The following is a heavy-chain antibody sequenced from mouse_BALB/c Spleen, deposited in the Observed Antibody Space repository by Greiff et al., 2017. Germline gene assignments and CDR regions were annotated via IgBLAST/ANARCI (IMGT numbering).Heavy chain of an antibody. CDR2: IWGGGST. CDR1: GFSLSRYS. CDR3: AGEDGKDYAMDY. J-gene: IGHJ4*01. D-gene: IGHD2-1*01. V-gene: IGHV2-6-4*01. Sequence: VHLVESGPGLVAPSQSLTITCTVSGFSLSRYSVHWVRQPPGKGLEWLGMIWGGGSTDYNSALKSRLSISKDNSKSRVFLKMNSLQTDDTAMYYCAGEDGKDYAMDYWGQGTSVTVSS.